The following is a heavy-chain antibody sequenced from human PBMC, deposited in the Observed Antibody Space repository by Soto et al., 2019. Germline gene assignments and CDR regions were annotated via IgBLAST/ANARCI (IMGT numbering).Heavy chain of an antibody. J-gene: IGHJ4*02. Sequence: ASVKVSWKAAGYAFTSYGISWVRQAPGQGLEWMGWISAYDGNTNYAQKLQGRVTMTTDTSTSTAYMELRSLRSDDTAVYYCARWAVYKDAHYFDYWGQGTLVTVS. V-gene: IGHV1-18*01. CDR1: GYAFTSYG. D-gene: IGHD3-10*01. CDR2: ISAYDGNT. CDR3: ARWAVYKDAHYFDY.